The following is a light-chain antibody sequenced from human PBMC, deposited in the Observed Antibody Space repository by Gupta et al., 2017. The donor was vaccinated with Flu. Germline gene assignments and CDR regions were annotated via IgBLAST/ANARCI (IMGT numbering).Light chain of an antibody. J-gene: IGLJ2*01. V-gene: IGLV2-14*01. CDR2: DVS. CDR3: SSYTSGSTLVVA. Sequence: QSALTQPASVSASPGQSITISCTESTSDVGGYNSVSWYQQRPGTAPKLMIYDVSNRPSGISNRFSGSKSGNTASLTISGLQAEDEADYYCSSYTSGSTLVVAFGGGTKLTVL. CDR1: TSDVGGYNS.